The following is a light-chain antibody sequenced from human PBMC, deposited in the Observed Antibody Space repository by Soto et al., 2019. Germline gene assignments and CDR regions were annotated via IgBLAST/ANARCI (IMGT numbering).Light chain of an antibody. CDR1: SSNIGAGYD. CDR3: SSFEASNNLL. Sequence: QSVLTQPPSVSGAPGQRVTISCTGSSSNIGAGYDVHWYQQLPGTAPKLLIYDNSNRPSGVPDRFSGSKSGTSASLAITGLQAEDEADYYCSSFEASNNLLFGGGTKLTVL. V-gene: IGLV1-40*01. CDR2: DNS. J-gene: IGLJ2*01.